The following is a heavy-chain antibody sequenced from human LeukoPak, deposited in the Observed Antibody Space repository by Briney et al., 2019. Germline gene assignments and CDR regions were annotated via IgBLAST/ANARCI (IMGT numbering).Heavy chain of an antibody. CDR1: GYTFTNYY. CDR2: INPSGGST. CDR3: ARIESKAVANWFDH. D-gene: IGHD6-19*01. V-gene: IGHV1-46*01. Sequence: ASVTVSYKPSGYTFTNYYMHWVRQAPGQGLEWMGIINPSGGSTSYAQKFQGRVTMTRDTAISTAYMELSRLRTDGTAVYYCARIESKAVANWFDHWGQGTLVTVSS. J-gene: IGHJ5*02.